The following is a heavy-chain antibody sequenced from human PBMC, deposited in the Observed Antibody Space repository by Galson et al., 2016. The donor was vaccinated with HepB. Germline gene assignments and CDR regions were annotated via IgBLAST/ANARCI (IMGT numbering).Heavy chain of an antibody. J-gene: IGHJ5*02. CDR2: IIPMFGTA. Sequence: SVKVSCKASGGPFGNYTLTWVRQAPGQGLEWVGGIIPMFGTAYYARKFQDRVTLTADTSTSTAYMELRSLKSEDTAVYYCARRFRMGGFDPWGQGTLVTVSS. V-gene: IGHV1-69*06. CDR1: GGPFGNYT. D-gene: IGHD3-3*01. CDR3: ARRFRMGGFDP.